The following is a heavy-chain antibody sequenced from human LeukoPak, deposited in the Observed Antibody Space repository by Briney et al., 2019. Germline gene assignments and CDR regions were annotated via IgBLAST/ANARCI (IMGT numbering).Heavy chain of an antibody. Sequence: ASVTVSFKASGGTFSIYAISWVRQAPGQGLEWMGGIIPIFGTANYAQKFQGRVTITADESTSTAYMELSSLRSEDTAVYYCASKRDGSGSYHDYWGQGTLVTVSS. J-gene: IGHJ4*02. CDR3: ASKRDGSGSYHDY. CDR1: GGTFSIYA. CDR2: IIPIFGTA. D-gene: IGHD3-10*01. V-gene: IGHV1-69*01.